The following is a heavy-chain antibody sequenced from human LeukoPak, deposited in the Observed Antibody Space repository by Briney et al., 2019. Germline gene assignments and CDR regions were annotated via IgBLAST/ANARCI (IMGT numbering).Heavy chain of an antibody. D-gene: IGHD6-19*01. CDR1: GYSISSGYY. Sequence: KPSETLSLTCTVSGYSISSGYYWGWIRQPPGKGLEWIGSVYHSGSTYYNPSLKSRVTISVDTSKNQFSLKLSSVTAADTAVYYCARSLRGSGWYYYYYYMDVWGKGTTVTISS. CDR2: VYHSGST. V-gene: IGHV4-38-2*02. J-gene: IGHJ6*03. CDR3: ARSLRGSGWYYYYYYMDV.